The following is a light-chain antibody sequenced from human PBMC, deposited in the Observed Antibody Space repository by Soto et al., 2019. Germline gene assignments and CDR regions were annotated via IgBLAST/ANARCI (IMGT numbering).Light chain of an antibody. CDR1: SSDVGAFSY. V-gene: IGLV2-8*01. CDR2: EVS. Sequence: QSVLTQPPSASGSPGQSVTISCTGTSSDVGAFSYVSWYQQHPGKAPKLMIYEVSRRPSGVPDRFSGSKSGNTASLTVSGLQAEDEADYYCSSYTGSNAVIFGGGTQLTAL. J-gene: IGLJ2*01. CDR3: SSYTGSNAVI.